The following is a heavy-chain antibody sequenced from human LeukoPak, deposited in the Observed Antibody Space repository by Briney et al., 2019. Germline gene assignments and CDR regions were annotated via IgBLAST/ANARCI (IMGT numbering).Heavy chain of an antibody. CDR3: ARNYDRYYFDY. CDR1: GFTFSSYP. V-gene: IGHV3-30-3*01. J-gene: IGHJ4*02. D-gene: IGHD3-22*01. Sequence: GRSLRLSCAASGFTFSSYPMHWVRQAPGKGLEWVAVISYDGSNKYYADSVKGRFTISRDNSKNTLYLQMNSLRAEDTAVYYCARNYDRYYFDYWGQGTLVTVSS. CDR2: ISYDGSNK.